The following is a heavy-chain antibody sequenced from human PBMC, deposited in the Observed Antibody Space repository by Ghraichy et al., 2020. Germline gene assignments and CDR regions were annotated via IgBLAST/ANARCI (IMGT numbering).Heavy chain of an antibody. J-gene: IGHJ4*02. CDR1: GGSIRDINSSWGTTYY. CDR3: ARLRGGDSRGYYYDFDT. CDR2: VSNTGTT. Sequence: SETLSFTCLVSGGSIRDINSSWGTTYYWAWIRQSPGKGLEWIATVSNTGTTYYNPSLKSRVTISVDTSKNQFSLKVKSMSAADTALYYCARLRGGDSRGYYYDFDTWGQGTLVTVSS. V-gene: IGHV4-39*01. D-gene: IGHD3-22*01.